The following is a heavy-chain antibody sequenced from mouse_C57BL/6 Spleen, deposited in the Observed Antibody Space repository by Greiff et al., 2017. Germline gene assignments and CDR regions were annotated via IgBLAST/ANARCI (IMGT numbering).Heavy chain of an antibody. CDR2: ISGGGGNT. V-gene: IGHV5-9*01. D-gene: IGHD1-1*01. CDR3: ARGGYYYGSSFYAMDY. J-gene: IGHJ4*01. CDR1: GFTFSSYT. Sequence: EVQLVESGGGLVKPGGSLKLSCAASGFTFSSYTMSWVRQTPEKRLEWVATISGGGGNTYYPDSVKGRFTISRDNAKNTLYLQMSSLRSEDTALYYCARGGYYYGSSFYAMDYWGQGTSVTVSS.